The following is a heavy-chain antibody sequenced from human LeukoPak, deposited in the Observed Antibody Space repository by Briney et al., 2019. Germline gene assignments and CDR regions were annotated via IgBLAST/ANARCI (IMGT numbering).Heavy chain of an antibody. V-gene: IGHV1-18*01. CDR3: ARDRRYGSGSYYPDAFDI. CDR2: ISAYNGNT. Sequence: ASVKVSCKASGYTFTSYGISWVRQAPGQGLEWMGWISAYNGNTNYAQKLQGRVTMTTDTSTSTAYMELRSLRSDDTAVYYCARDRRYGSGSYYPDAFDIWGQGTMVTVSS. D-gene: IGHD3-10*01. CDR1: GYTFTSYG. J-gene: IGHJ3*02.